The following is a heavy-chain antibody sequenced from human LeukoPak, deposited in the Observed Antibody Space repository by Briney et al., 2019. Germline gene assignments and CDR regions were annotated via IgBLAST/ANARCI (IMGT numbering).Heavy chain of an antibody. CDR3: ARAPSTYSELLWFGELYSGISHLDY. V-gene: IGHV3-21*01. Sequence: GGSLRLSCAASGFTFSSYSMNWVRQAPGKGLEWVSSISSSSSYIYYADSVKGRFTLSRDNAKNSLYLQMNSLRAEDTAVYYCARAPSTYSELLWFGELYSGISHLDYWGQGTLVTVSS. CDR1: GFTFSSYS. J-gene: IGHJ4*02. CDR2: ISSSSSYI. D-gene: IGHD3-10*01.